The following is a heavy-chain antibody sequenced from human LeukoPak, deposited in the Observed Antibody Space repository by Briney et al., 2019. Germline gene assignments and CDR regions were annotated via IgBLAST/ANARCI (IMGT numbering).Heavy chain of an antibody. CDR2: ISSSGGTT. J-gene: IGHJ6*02. Sequence: GGSLRLTCAASGFTSSDYYMTWIRQPPGKGPEWISYISSSGGTTTYVDSVKGRFTISRDNAKNSLYLQMNSLRADDTAVYYCARSNYYTVDVWGQGTAVTVSS. CDR1: GFTSSDYY. V-gene: IGHV3-11*01. CDR3: ARSNYYTVDV.